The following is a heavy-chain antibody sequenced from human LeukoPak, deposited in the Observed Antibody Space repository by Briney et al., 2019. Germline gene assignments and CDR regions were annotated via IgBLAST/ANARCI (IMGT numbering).Heavy chain of an antibody. D-gene: IGHD4-17*01. CDR1: GFTFSSYW. J-gene: IGHJ4*02. V-gene: IGHV3-7*03. CDR3: AKEGPYGDYTLYYFDY. Sequence: PGGSLRLSCAASGFTFSSYWMSWVHQAPGKGLEWVANIKQDGSEKYYVDSVKGRFTISRDNSKNTLYLQMNSLRAEDTAVYYCAKEGPYGDYTLYYFDYWGQGTLVTVSS. CDR2: IKQDGSEK.